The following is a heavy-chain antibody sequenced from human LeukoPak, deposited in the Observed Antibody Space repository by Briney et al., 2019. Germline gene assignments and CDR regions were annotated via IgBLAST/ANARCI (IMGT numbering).Heavy chain of an antibody. Sequence: GGSLRLSCAASGFTFSSYGMPWVRQAPGKRLEWVAAIRGNGATTDYADSVKGRFTISRDNSKSTLYLQMNSLRAEDRAVYYCAKAHRDSGCLIDYWGQGTLVTVSS. V-gene: IGHV3-23*01. CDR1: GFTFSSYG. CDR2: IRGNGATT. J-gene: IGHJ4*02. CDR3: AKAHRDSGCLIDY. D-gene: IGHD6-19*01.